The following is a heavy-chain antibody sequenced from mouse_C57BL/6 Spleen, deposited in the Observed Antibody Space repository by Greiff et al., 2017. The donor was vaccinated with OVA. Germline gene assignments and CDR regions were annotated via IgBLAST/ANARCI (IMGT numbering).Heavy chain of an antibody. CDR1: GYTFTSYW. J-gene: IGHJ2*01. D-gene: IGHD2-4*01. CDR3: ARRGNYDYDGYYFDY. Sequence: QVQLQQSGAELVRPGSSVKLSCKASGYTFTSYWMDWVKQRPGQGLEWIGNIYPSDSETHYNQKFKDKATLTVDKSSSTAYMQLSSLTSEDSAVYYCARRGNYDYDGYYFDYWGQGTTLTVSS. CDR2: IYPSDSET. V-gene: IGHV1-61*01.